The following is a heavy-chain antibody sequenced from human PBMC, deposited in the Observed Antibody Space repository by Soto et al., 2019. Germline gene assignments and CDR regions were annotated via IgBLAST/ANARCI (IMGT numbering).Heavy chain of an antibody. Sequence: GSLRLSCAASGFTFSSYAMSWVRQAPGKGLEWVSAISGSGGSTYYADSVKGRFTISRDNSKNTLYLQMNSLRAEDTAVYYCAKAALYSSSSSSYGMDVWGQGTTVTV. CDR2: ISGSGGST. J-gene: IGHJ6*02. V-gene: IGHV3-23*01. CDR1: GFTFSSYA. D-gene: IGHD6-6*01. CDR3: AKAALYSSSSSSYGMDV.